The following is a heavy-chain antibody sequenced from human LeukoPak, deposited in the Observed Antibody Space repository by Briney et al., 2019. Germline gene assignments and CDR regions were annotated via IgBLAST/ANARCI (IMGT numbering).Heavy chain of an antibody. CDR2: IYHSGNT. CDR3: ARNRIAVAGRGPYFDY. CDR1: AYSISSGYY. Sequence: ETLSLTCAVSAYSISSGYYWGYIRQSPGKGLEWIGSIYHSGNTSYNPSLKSRVTISVDTSKNQFSLKLSSVTAADTAVYYCARNRIAVAGRGPYFDYWGQGTLVTVSS. D-gene: IGHD6-19*01. J-gene: IGHJ4*02. V-gene: IGHV4-38-2*01.